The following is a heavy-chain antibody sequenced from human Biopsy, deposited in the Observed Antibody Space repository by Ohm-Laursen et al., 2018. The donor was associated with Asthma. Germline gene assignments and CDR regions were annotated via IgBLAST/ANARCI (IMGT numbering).Heavy chain of an antibody. D-gene: IGHD5-12*01. Sequence: SDTLSLTCAVYGGSFSSNYWSWIRQTPGKGLEWIGTTHYSGNTFYKPSIRSQVTMSLDTSTNQFSLRLRFAPATDTAVYYCASPANRAFGGYEWAAVFDYGGQGILVTVSS. CDR3: ASPANRAFGGYEWAAVFDY. J-gene: IGHJ4*02. CDR1: GGSFSSNY. CDR2: THYSGNT. V-gene: IGHV4-59*04.